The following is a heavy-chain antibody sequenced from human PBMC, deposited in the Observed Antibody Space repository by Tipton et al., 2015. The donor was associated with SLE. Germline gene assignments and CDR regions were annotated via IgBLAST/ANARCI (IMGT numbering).Heavy chain of an antibody. CDR3: ARGLQAFCGGDCPFDL. D-gene: IGHD2-21*02. CDR1: GGAISSSTYY. Sequence: TLSLTCAVSGGAISSSTYYWGWVRQSPGKGLEWIGTFYYNGNTYYDPSLMSRATISGDTSKNQFSLKLTSVTGADTAIYYCARGLQAFCGGDCPFDLWGQGTLVTVSS. J-gene: IGHJ5*02. CDR2: FYYNGNT. V-gene: IGHV4-39*01.